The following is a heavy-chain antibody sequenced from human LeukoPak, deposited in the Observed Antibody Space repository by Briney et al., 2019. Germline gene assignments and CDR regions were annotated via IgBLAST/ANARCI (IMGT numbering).Heavy chain of an antibody. CDR3: ARDTIFGVVIENYYYYGTDV. Sequence: ASVKVSCKASGYTFTGYYMHWVRQAPGQGLEWMGRINPNSGGTNYAQKFQGRVTMTRDTSISTAYMELSRLRSDDTAVYYCARDTIFGVVIENYYYYGTDVWGQGTTVTVSS. V-gene: IGHV1-2*06. J-gene: IGHJ6*02. D-gene: IGHD3-3*01. CDR1: GYTFTGYY. CDR2: INPNSGGT.